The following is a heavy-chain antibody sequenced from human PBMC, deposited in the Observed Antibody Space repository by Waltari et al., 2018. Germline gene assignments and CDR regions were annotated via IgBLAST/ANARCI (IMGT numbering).Heavy chain of an antibody. CDR2: INQDERYK. V-gene: IGHV3-7*01. CDR1: GFSFARYW. CDR3: ARELYSYGYIVV. Sequence: EVQLVESGGDLVQPGGSLRLSCDASGFSFARYWMTWVRQAPGKGLEWVANINQDERYKNYVDSVKGRFTVSRDNAKNSLYLQMNKLRVEDTGVYYCARELYSYGYIVVWGQGTRVTVSA. J-gene: IGHJ4*02. D-gene: IGHD5-18*01.